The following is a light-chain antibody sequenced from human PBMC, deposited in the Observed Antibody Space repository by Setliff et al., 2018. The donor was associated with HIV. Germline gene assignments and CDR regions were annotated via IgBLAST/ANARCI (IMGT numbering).Light chain of an antibody. CDR2: DVN. CDR3: CSYGRDSIYV. V-gene: IGLV2-14*01. Sequence: QSVLTQPASVSGSPGQSVTISCTGTTSDVGHFNYVSWYQQFPAKGPTLAIFDVNKRPSGVSSRFSGSKSGSTAFLTISGLQADDEADYYCCSYGRDSIYVFGSGTRSPS. J-gene: IGLJ1*01. CDR1: TSDVGHFNY.